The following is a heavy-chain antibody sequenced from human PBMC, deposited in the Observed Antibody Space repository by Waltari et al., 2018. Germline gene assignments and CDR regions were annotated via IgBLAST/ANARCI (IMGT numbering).Heavy chain of an antibody. J-gene: IGHJ4*02. Sequence: QVQLVQSGAEVKKPGASVKVSCKASGYTFTSYAMHWVRQAPGQRLEWMGWINAGNGNTKESQKFQGRVTITRDTSASTAYMELSSLRSEDTAVYYCARDKRIAAAGKGNPIDYWGQGTLVTVSS. CDR2: INAGNGNT. D-gene: IGHD6-13*01. CDR3: ARDKRIAAAGKGNPIDY. V-gene: IGHV1-3*01. CDR1: GYTFTSYA.